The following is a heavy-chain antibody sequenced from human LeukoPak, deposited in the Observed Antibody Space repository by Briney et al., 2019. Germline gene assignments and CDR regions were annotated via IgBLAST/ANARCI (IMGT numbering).Heavy chain of an antibody. CDR2: ISGSSSYI. V-gene: IGHV3-21*01. D-gene: IGHD6-19*01. Sequence: GGSLRLSCAASGFIFSSYSMNWVRQTPGKGLGGVSFISGSSSYIYYEDSMRGRFTISRDNGKNSLYLQMNSLRAEDTAVYYCARDFAYSSGTNWFDPWGQGTLVTVSS. CDR1: GFIFSSYS. CDR3: ARDFAYSSGTNWFDP. J-gene: IGHJ5*02.